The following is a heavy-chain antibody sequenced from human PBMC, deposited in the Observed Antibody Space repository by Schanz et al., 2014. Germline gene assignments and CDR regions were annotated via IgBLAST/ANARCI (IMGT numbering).Heavy chain of an antibody. CDR1: GFTFSDSF. J-gene: IGHJ4*02. CDR3: AAHETLSTTACYPS. CDR2: ISSSGNII. V-gene: IGHV3-11*01. Sequence: QVQLEESGGGVVQPGGSLRLSCSASGFTFSDSFMSWIRQTPGKGLEWLSYISSSGNIIHYADSVKGRFTISRDNAKTSLYLQMTGLRAEDTAVYYCAAHETLSTTACYPSWGQGTLVTVS. D-gene: IGHD2-2*01.